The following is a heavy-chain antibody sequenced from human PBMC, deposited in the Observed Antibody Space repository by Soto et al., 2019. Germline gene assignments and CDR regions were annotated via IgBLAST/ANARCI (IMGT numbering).Heavy chain of an antibody. J-gene: IGHJ1*01. CDR1: GGTFSSYT. CDR2: IIPILGNT. CDR3: ARGRDIVPLSSG. Sequence: ASVKVSCKASGGTFSSYTIIWVRQAPGQGLEWMGRIIPILGNTGYAQKFQGRVTMTRNTSISTAYMELSSLRSEDTAVYYCARGRDIVPLSSGWGQGTLVTVSS. D-gene: IGHD2-8*01. V-gene: IGHV1-8*02.